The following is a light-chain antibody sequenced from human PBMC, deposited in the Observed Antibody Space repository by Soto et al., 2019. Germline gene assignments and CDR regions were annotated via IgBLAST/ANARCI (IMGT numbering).Light chain of an antibody. Sequence: QTVVTQPPSVSAAPGEKVTISCSGSRSNIGNNYVSWYQQFPGMPPKLLIYDTHNRPSGIPDRFSGSKSGTSATLDITGLQTGDEADYYCATWDNSLSAGVFGGGTKVTVL. J-gene: IGLJ2*01. CDR2: DTH. V-gene: IGLV1-51*01. CDR1: RSNIGNNY. CDR3: ATWDNSLSAGV.